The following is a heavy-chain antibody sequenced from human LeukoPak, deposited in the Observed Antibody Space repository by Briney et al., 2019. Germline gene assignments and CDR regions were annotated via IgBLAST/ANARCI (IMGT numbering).Heavy chain of an antibody. Sequence: GESPKISCKGSGYNFTNYWIGWVRQMPGKGLEWMGIIYPGDSDTTYSPSFQGQVTISADKSISTTYLQWSSLKASDTAMYYCARHGDFFDSSNYLAPTVDYWGQGTLVTVSS. J-gene: IGHJ4*02. CDR1: GYNFTNYW. CDR2: IYPGDSDT. V-gene: IGHV5-51*01. D-gene: IGHD3-22*01. CDR3: ARHGDFFDSSNYLAPTVDY.